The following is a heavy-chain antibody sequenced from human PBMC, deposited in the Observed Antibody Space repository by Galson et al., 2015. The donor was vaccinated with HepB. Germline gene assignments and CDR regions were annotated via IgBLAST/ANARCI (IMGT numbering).Heavy chain of an antibody. CDR1: GFIFSSYA. CDR3: ARAFTGGGYTFRPLDY. CDR2: ISRDGNNI. D-gene: IGHD2-8*02. V-gene: IGHV3-30-3*01. Sequence: SLRLSCAASGFIFSSYAMHWVRQAPGKGLEWVAVISRDGNNIYYGDSVKGRFTISRDNSEKTLYLQMNSLRPNDTAVYYCARAFTGGGYTFRPLDYWGQGTRV. J-gene: IGHJ4*02.